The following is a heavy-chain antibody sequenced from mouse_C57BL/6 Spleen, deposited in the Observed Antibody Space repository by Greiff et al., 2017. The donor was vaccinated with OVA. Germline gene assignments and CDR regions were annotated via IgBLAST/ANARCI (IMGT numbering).Heavy chain of an antibody. CDR2: IYPSDSET. CDR3: ARITTVVATDYYAMDY. CDR1: GYTFTSYW. J-gene: IGHJ4*01. V-gene: IGHV1-61*01. D-gene: IGHD1-1*01. Sequence: QVQLQQPGAELVRPGSSVKLSCKASGYTFTSYWMDWVKQRPGQGLEWIGNIYPSDSETHYNQKFKDKATLTVDKSSSTAYMQLSSLTSEDSAVYYCARITTVVATDYYAMDYGGQGTSVTVSS.